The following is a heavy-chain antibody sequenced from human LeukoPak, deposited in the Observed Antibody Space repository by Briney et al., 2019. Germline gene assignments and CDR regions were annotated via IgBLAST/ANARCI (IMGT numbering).Heavy chain of an antibody. V-gene: IGHV3-20*04. CDR1: GFTFSSYA. J-gene: IGHJ4*02. CDR3: ATNGGGDSGYGNFDY. Sequence: GGSLRLSCAASGFTFSSYAMSWVRQAPGKGLEWVSGINWNGGSTGYADSVKGRFTISRDNAKNSLYLQMNSLRAEDTAFYYCATNGGGDSGYGNFDYWGQGTLVTVSS. D-gene: IGHD5-12*01. CDR2: INWNGGST.